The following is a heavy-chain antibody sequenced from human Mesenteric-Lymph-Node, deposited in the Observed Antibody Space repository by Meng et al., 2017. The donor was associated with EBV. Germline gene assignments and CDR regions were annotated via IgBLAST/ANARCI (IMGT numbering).Heavy chain of an antibody. Sequence: NPSVTLSLTCTVSGGSISSSSYYWGWIRQPPGKGLEWIGSVYYSGSTFYTPSLKSRVTISLDTSKNQFSLKLSSVTAADTAMYYCTRAPGGASGSYSFDYWGQGTLVTVSS. J-gene: IGHJ4*02. V-gene: IGHV4-39*07. CDR2: VYYSGST. CDR3: TRAPGGASGSYSFDY. D-gene: IGHD3-10*01. CDR1: GGSISSSSYY.